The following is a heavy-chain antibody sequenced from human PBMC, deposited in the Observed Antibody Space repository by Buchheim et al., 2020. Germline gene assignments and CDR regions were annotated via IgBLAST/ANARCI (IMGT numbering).Heavy chain of an antibody. CDR1: GFTFSSYW. V-gene: IGHV3-7*01. CDR3: AREAGLAANFLFYYYYGMDV. D-gene: IGHD2-15*01. CDR2: IKQDGSEK. J-gene: IGHJ6*02. Sequence: EVQLVESGGGLVQPGGSLRLSCAASGFTFSSYWMSWVRQAPGKGLEWVANIKQDGSEKYYVDSVKGRFTISRDNAKNSLYLQMNSLRAEDTAVYYCAREAGLAANFLFYYYYGMDVWGQGTT.